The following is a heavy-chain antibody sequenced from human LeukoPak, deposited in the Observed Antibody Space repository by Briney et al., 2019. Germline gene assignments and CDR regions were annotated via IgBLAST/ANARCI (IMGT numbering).Heavy chain of an antibody. CDR2: IIPIFGTA. Sequence: SVKVSCKASGGTFTSYAISWVRQAPGQGLEWMGGIIPIFGTANYAQKFQGRVTITADESTSTAYMELSSLRSEDTAVYYCAAGYCSSTSCYVWAFDIWGQGTMVTVSS. V-gene: IGHV1-69*13. CDR1: GGTFTSYA. CDR3: AAGYCSSTSCYVWAFDI. J-gene: IGHJ3*02. D-gene: IGHD2-2*01.